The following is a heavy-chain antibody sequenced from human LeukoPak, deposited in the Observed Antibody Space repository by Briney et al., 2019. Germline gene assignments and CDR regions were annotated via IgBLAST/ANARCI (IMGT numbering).Heavy chain of an antibody. CDR2: ISDSGSGA. Sequence: GGSLRLSCAVPGVTFSSDAMSWVRQATGKGLDWVSSISDSGSGAYYADSVKGRFTISRDNSKNMVYLQMNSLRAEHTAVYYCAKDHGFYRSGSNPLFDSWGEGPLVTVSS. CDR1: GVTFSSDA. J-gene: IGHJ4*02. D-gene: IGHD6-19*01. CDR3: AKDHGFYRSGSNPLFDS. V-gene: IGHV3-23*01.